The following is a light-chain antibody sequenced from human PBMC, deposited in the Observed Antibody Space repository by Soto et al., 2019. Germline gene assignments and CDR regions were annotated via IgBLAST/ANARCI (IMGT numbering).Light chain of an antibody. Sequence: QSALTQPASVSGSPGQSITISCTGTSSDVGSYNLVSWYQKHPGKXXXXXXXXGXKXPSGVYNRFSGSKSGNTASLTISGLQAEDEADYYCCSYAGSSTYVFGTGTKVTV. CDR2: XGX. V-gene: IGLV2-23*01. CDR3: CSYAGSSTYV. J-gene: IGLJ1*01. CDR1: SSDVGSYNL.